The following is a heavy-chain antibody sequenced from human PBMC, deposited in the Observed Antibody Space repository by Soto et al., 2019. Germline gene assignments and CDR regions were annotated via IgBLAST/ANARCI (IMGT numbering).Heavy chain of an antibody. CDR1: GGSISNYY. CDR2: IYYSGST. J-gene: IGHJ4*02. D-gene: IGHD1-26*01. V-gene: IGHV4-59*12. CDR3: ARDDSGFSGSHYIDYFNY. Sequence: SETLSLTCTVSGGSISNYYWSWIRQPPGKGLEWIGYIYYSGSTNYNPSLKSRVTISVDTSKNQFSLNLSFVTAADTAVYYCARDDSGFSGSHYIDYFNYWGQGALVTVSS.